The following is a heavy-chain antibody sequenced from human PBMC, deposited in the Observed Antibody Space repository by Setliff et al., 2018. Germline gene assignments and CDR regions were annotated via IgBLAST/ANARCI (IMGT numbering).Heavy chain of an antibody. CDR3: AKGPDSSGYQGWFDP. J-gene: IGHJ5*02. CDR1: GGSFSGYY. Sequence: ETLSLTCAVYGGSFSGYYWSWIRQPPGKGLEWIGEINHSGSTNYNPSLKSRVTISVNTSKNQFSLKLSSVTAADTAVYYCAKGPDSSGYQGWFDPWGQGTLVTVSS. D-gene: IGHD3-22*01. CDR2: INHSGST. V-gene: IGHV4-34*01.